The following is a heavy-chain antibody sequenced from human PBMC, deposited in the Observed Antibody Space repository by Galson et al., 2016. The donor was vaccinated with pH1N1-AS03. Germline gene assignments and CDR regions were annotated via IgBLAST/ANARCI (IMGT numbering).Heavy chain of an antibody. CDR2: ISYSGFT. Sequence: SETLSLTCTISGGSITTNYWIWIRQPPGKGLQWIGYISYSGFTNYNPSLRSRVTISIDTSKNQFSLKMRSVAAADTALYFCARLYDGWGGYPSFDSWGQGILVTVSS. CDR3: ARLYDGWGGYPSFDS. V-gene: IGHV4-59*01. J-gene: IGHJ4*02. CDR1: GGSITTNY. D-gene: IGHD3-3*01.